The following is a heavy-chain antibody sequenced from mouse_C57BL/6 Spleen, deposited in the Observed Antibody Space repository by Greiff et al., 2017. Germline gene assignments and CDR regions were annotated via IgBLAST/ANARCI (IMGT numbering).Heavy chain of an antibody. J-gene: IGHJ4*01. D-gene: IGHD6-5*01. V-gene: IGHV1-82*01. CDR2: IYPGDGDT. CDR1: GYAFSSSW. CDR3: ARLAYEAMDY. Sequence: QVQLKESGPELVKPGASVKISCKASGYAFSSSWMNWVKQRPGKGLEWIGRIYPGDGDTNYNGKFKGKATLTADKSSSTAYMQLSSLTSEDSAVYFCARLAYEAMDYWGQGTSVTVSS.